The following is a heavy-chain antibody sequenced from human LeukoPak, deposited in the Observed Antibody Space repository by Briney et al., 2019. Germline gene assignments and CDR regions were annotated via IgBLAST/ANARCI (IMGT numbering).Heavy chain of an antibody. CDR3: ARTDYGGYWFDP. J-gene: IGHJ5*02. D-gene: IGHD4-17*01. V-gene: IGHV1-69*02. CDR2: IIPILGIA. Sequence: GSSVKVSCXASGGTFSSYTISWVRQAPGQGLEWMGRIIPILGIANYAQKFQGRVTITADKSTSTAYMELSSLRSEDTAVYYCARTDYGGYWFDPWGQGTLVTVSS. CDR1: GGTFSSYT.